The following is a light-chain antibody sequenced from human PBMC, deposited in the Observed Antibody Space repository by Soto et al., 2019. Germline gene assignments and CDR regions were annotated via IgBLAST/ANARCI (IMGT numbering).Light chain of an antibody. Sequence: DIQMTQSPPSLSASVGDTVTITCRASQSITSFLNWYQQKPGKAPELLIYTASSLQSGVPSRFSGGGSGTDFTITISSLQPEDFATYYWQQSYNAPRTFGGGTKVEI. CDR3: QQSYNAPRT. J-gene: IGKJ4*01. CDR1: QSITSF. CDR2: TAS. V-gene: IGKV1-39*01.